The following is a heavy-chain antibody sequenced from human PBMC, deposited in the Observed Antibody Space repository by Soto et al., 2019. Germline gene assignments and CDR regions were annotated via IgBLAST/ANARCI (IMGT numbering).Heavy chain of an antibody. D-gene: IGHD3-9*01. CDR1: GVSISSYS. CDR3: ASSVVTPNVLTGNGFDS. CDR2: IYHTGSA. J-gene: IGHJ4*02. V-gene: IGHV4-59*12. Sequence: SETLSLTCTVSGVSISSYSWSWIRQPPGKGLEWIGYIYHTGSAYYTPSLKSRVTMSVDTSNNQFSLKLISLTAADTAVYFCASSVVTPNVLTGNGFDSWGQGVLVTVSS.